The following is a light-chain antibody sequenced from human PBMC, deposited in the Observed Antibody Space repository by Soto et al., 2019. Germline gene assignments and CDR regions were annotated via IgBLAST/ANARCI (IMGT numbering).Light chain of an antibody. Sequence: DFQVTQSLSSLSASVGDRVTITCRASQSISSYLNWYQQKPGKAPKVLIYAASSLQSGIPSRFSVIGYGTAGNITLCSLQTEDGTTYYGQQRYCTPRTFCQGTKVDNK. J-gene: IGKJ1*01. V-gene: IGKV1-39*01. CDR2: AAS. CDR1: QSISSY. CDR3: QQRYCTPRT.